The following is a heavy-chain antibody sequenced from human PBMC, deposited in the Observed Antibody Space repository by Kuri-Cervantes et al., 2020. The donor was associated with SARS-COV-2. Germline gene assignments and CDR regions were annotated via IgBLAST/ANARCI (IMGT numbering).Heavy chain of an antibody. CDR2: ISHSGSA. D-gene: IGHD1-26*01. CDR3: GRLGATKGSHYYGVDV. CDR1: GDSISSSGYS. Sequence: LRLSCDVSGDSISSSGYSWSWIRQPPGKALEWIGSISHSGSASYHPSLKSRVSMSVDMSNQRFSLNMRYVTAADTAVYFCGRLGATKGSHYYGVDVWGQGTTVTVSS. J-gene: IGHJ6*02. V-gene: IGHV4-30-2*01.